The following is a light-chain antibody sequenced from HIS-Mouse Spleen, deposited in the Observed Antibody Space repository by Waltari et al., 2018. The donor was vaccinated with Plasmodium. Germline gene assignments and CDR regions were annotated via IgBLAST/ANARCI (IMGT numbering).Light chain of an antibody. J-gene: IGLJ1*01. CDR2: DCS. CDR1: SRDVGGSNY. V-gene: IGLV2-11*01. Sequence: QSALTQPRSVSGSPGQSVTTSCTGPSRDVGGSNYVPWYQQHPGKAPKLMIYDCSKRPSGVPDRFSGSKSGNTASLTISGLQAEDEADYYCCSYAGSYTYVFGTGTKVTVL. CDR3: CSYAGSYTYV.